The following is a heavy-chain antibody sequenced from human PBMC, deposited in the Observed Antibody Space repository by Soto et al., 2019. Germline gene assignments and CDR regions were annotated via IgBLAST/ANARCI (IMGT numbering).Heavy chain of an antibody. V-gene: IGHV3-21*06. D-gene: IGHD3-10*01. CDR2: ISSGSNYT. CDR3: ARDFKESQYYYYCMDV. J-gene: IGHJ6*03. Sequence: EVQLVESGGGLVQPGGSLRLSCVVSGFTFSSYSMNWVRQAPGKGLEWVSSISSGSNYTYYADSVKGRFTISRDNAKNSVYLQMNSLRAEDAALYYCARDFKESQYYYYCMDVWGKGTTVTVSS. CDR1: GFTFSSYS.